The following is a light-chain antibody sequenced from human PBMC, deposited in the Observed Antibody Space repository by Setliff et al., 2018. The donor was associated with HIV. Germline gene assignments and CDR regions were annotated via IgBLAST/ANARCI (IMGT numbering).Light chain of an antibody. J-gene: IGLJ3*02. CDR1: SSDVGGYNY. CDR3: SSFTRSRTWL. V-gene: IGLV2-8*01. Sequence: QSVLTQPPSASGSPGQSVTISCTGTSSDVGGYNYVSWYQQHPGKAPKLMIYEVNKRASGISYRFSGSKFGTTASLTISGLQAEDEADYYCSSFTRSRTWLFGGGTKVTVL. CDR2: EVN.